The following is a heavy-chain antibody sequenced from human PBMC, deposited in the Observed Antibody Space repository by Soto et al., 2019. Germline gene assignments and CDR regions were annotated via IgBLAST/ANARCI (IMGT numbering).Heavy chain of an antibody. Sequence: PAGSLTLSCAASGFTFSDYYMSWIRQAPGKGLEWVSYSSSSSSYTNYADSVKDRFTITRDNAKNSLDLQMNSLRADDAAVYYCARGPTRFFEPGPYYYGMDVWGQGTTVTVSS. J-gene: IGHJ6*02. D-gene: IGHD3-3*01. CDR1: GFTFSDYY. CDR2: SSSSSSYT. CDR3: ARGPTRFFEPGPYYYGMDV. V-gene: IGHV3-11*06.